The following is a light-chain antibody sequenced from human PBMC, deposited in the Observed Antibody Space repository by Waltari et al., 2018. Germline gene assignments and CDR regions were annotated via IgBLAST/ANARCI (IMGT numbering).Light chain of an antibody. CDR1: PTHVGGYNY. CDR2: DVS. J-gene: IGLJ3*02. Sequence: QSALTQPASVSGSPGQSITISGTGTPTHVGGYNYVSWYQQHPGKAPKLMIYDVSNRPSGVSNRFSGSKSGNTASLTISGLQAEDEADYYCSSYTSSFTEVFGGGTKLTVL. CDR3: SSYTSSFTEV. V-gene: IGLV2-14*03.